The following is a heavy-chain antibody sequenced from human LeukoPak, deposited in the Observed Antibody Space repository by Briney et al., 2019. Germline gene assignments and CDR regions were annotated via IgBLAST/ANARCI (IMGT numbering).Heavy chain of an antibody. J-gene: IGHJ4*02. Sequence: GGSLRLSCAASGFTFSTYLMRWVRQAPGKGLEWVANIKQDGSEKYYVDSVKGRFTISRDNAKNSLYLQMNSLRAEDTAVYYCARGLNDWGEGTLVTVSS. V-gene: IGHV3-7*01. CDR1: GFTFSTYL. CDR3: ARGLND. CDR2: IKQDGSEK.